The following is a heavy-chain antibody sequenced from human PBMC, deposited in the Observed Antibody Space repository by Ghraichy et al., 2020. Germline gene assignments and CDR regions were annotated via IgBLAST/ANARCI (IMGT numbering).Heavy chain of an antibody. CDR3: ARDRASRWFDY. Sequence: GGSLRLSCAASGFTFSDYYMSWIRQAPGKGLEWVSYISSSGSTRDYADSVKGRFTISRDNAKNSLYLQMNSLRAEDTAVYYCARDRASRWFDYWGQGTLVTVSS. J-gene: IGHJ4*02. CDR2: ISSSGSTR. D-gene: IGHD4-23*01. CDR1: GFTFSDYY. V-gene: IGHV3-11*01.